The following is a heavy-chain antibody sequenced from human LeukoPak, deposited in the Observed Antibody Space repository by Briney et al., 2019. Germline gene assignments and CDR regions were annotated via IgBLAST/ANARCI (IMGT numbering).Heavy chain of an antibody. V-gene: IGHV3-30*03. CDR1: GFTFSSYG. CDR3: ARGSRQQLYSNWFDP. J-gene: IGHJ5*02. D-gene: IGHD6-13*01. CDR2: ISYDGSNK. Sequence: PGGSLRLSCAASGFTFSSYGMHWVRQAPGKGLEWVAVISYDGSNKYYADSVKGRFTISRDNSKNTLYLQMNSLRAEDTAVYYCARGSRQQLYSNWFDPWGQGTLVTVSS.